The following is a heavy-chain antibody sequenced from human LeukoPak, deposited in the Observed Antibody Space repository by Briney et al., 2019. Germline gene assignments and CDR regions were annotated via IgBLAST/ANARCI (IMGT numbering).Heavy chain of an antibody. CDR1: GYTLTELS. V-gene: IGHV1-24*01. Sequence: ASVKVSCKVSGYTLTELSMHWVRQAPGKGLEWMGGFDPEDGETIYAQKFQGRVTMTEDTSTDTAYMELSSLRSEDTAVYYCATRNYRKPLGTVVREVRYRYAFDIWGQGTMVTVSS. D-gene: IGHD3-10*01. J-gene: IGHJ3*02. CDR3: ATRNYRKPLGTVVREVRYRYAFDI. CDR2: FDPEDGET.